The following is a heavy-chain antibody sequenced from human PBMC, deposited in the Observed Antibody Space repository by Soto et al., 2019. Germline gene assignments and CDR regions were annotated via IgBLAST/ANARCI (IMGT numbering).Heavy chain of an antibody. CDR1: GFSLTNVQKG. CDR3: ARSSGRFGASPFDF. CDR2: ILSDVEQ. J-gene: IGHJ4*02. V-gene: IGHV2-26*01. Sequence: QVTLKESGPVLVQAPETLTLTCNVSGFSLTNVQKGVAWIRQPPGKALEWLAHILSDVEQSYKSSLKKRLTISHDTPKRQVVLVMTNVEPVDTATYYCARSSGRFGASPFDFWGQGSAVIVSS. D-gene: IGHD3-10*01.